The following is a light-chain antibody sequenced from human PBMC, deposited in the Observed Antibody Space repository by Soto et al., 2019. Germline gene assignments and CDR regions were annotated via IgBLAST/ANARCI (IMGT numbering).Light chain of an antibody. CDR2: GAS. J-gene: IGKJ1*01. V-gene: IGKV3-15*01. CDR1: QSVSID. CDR3: HHQKNWLLT. Sequence: EIVMTQSPATLSVSPGDRATLSCRASQSVSIDLAWYHQTPGQAPRPLIYGASTRATGIPVRFSGSESGTEFTHTTSSLQSDDFTGYYCHHQKNWLLTFGQGTKVEIK.